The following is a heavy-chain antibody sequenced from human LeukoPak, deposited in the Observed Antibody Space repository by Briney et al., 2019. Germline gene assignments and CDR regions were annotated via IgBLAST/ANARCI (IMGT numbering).Heavy chain of an antibody. CDR1: GFTFKNYA. CDR3: ANYRSGGGGYYSGLEH. D-gene: IGHD2-15*01. V-gene: IGHV3-23*01. CDR2: TSGSGDIR. Sequence: PWGSLRLSCAASGFTFKNYAMTWVRQAPGKGLEWVSRTSGSGDIRLYADSVKGRFTISRTNSENRLYLQMNSLRADDSGVYYCANYRSGGGGYYSGLEHWGQGTQLTVSS. J-gene: IGHJ1*01.